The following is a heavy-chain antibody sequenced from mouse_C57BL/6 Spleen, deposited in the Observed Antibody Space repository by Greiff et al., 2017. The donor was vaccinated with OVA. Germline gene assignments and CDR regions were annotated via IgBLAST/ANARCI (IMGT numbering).Heavy chain of an antibody. D-gene: IGHD1-1*01. Sequence: EVKLVESGGGLVQPGGSLKLSCAASGFTFSDYYMYWVRQTPEKRLEWVASISNGGGSTYSPDTVKGRFTISRDNAKNTLYLQMSRLKAEDTAMYYCARAFTTVVAGGAMDYWGQGTSVTVSS. CDR1: GFTFSDYY. CDR2: ISNGGGST. V-gene: IGHV5-12*01. J-gene: IGHJ4*01. CDR3: ARAFTTVVAGGAMDY.